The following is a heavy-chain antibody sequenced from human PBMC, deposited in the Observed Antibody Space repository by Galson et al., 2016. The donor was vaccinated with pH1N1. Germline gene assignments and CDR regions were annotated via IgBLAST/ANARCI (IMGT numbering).Heavy chain of an antibody. Sequence: SVKVSCKASGYMFSTYGISWVRKAPGQGPEWMGRISGYNGNTIYAQKFQARISMTIDKSTSTVYMDLRSLRFDDTAVYHCAKGTLPGYYDYWGQGTLVTVSS. V-gene: IGHV1-18*01. CDR2: ISGYNGNT. D-gene: IGHD3-22*01. CDR3: AKGTLPGYYDY. CDR1: GYMFSTYG. J-gene: IGHJ4*02.